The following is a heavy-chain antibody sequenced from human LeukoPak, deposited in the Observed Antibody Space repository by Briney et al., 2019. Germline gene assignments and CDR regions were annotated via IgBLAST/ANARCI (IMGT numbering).Heavy chain of an antibody. CDR2: ISSSSSYI. D-gene: IGHD3-22*01. CDR1: GFTFSNYA. Sequence: SGGSLRLSCVASGFTFSNYAMSWVRQAPGKGLEWVSSISSSSSYIYYADSVKGRFTISRDNSKNTLYLQMNSLRAEDTAVYYCAKGFGYLNYYEVYGPLAFDIWGQGTMVTVSS. J-gene: IGHJ3*02. V-gene: IGHV3-21*01. CDR3: AKGFGYLNYYEVYGPLAFDI.